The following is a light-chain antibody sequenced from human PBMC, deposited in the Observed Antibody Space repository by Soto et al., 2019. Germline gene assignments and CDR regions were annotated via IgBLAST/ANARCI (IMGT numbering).Light chain of an antibody. CDR3: SSYAGSNNFGV. J-gene: IGLJ1*01. CDR2: EVS. V-gene: IGLV2-8*01. Sequence: SVLTQPPSASGSPGQSVTISCTGTSSDVGGYNYVSWYQQHPGKAPKLMIYEVSKRPSGVPDRFSGSKSGNTASLTVSGLXAEDEADYYCSSYAGSNNFGVFGTGTKVTVL. CDR1: SSDVGGYNY.